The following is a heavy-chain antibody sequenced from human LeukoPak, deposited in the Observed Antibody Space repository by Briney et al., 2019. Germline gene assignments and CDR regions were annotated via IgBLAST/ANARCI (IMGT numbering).Heavy chain of an antibody. D-gene: IGHD1-26*01. CDR2: IKQDGSEK. CDR1: GFTFRSYW. J-gene: IGHJ4*02. CDR3: ARLFSGSYYDDEFLDY. Sequence: QPGGSLRLSCAASGFTFRSYWMTWVRQAPGKGLEWVANIKQDGSEKYYMDSVKGRFTISRDNAKNSLYLQMNSLRAEDTAVYYCARLFSGSYYDDEFLDYWGQGTLVTVSS. V-gene: IGHV3-7*01.